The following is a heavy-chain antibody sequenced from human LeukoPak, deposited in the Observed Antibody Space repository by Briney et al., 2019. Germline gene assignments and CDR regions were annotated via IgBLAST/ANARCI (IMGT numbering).Heavy chain of an antibody. J-gene: IGHJ4*02. V-gene: IGHV3-21*01. D-gene: IGHD3-3*01. Sequence: GGSLRLSCAASGFTFSTYTMNWVRQAPGKGLEWVSSISTSSSYIYYADSVKGRFTISRDNAKNSLSLQMDSLRDEDTAVYYCARGANAFWSGYYTDYWGQGTLVTASS. CDR2: ISTSSSYI. CDR1: GFTFSTYT. CDR3: ARGANAFWSGYYTDY.